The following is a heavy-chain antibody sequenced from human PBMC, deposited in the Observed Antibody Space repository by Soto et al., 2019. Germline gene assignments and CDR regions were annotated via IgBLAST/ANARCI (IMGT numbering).Heavy chain of an antibody. CDR2: IWYDGSTT. Sequence: VGSLRLSCAASGFTFSSYGFHWGRQAPGKGLEWVAVIWYDGSTTYYVEPVRGRCNISRDNSKTRLYLKMNSLRAEDTAVYCCARDLGSTHYYFDYWGLGTLVTVSS. J-gene: IGHJ4*02. CDR1: GFTFSSYG. V-gene: IGHV3-33*01. D-gene: IGHD3-16*01. CDR3: ARDLGSTHYYFDY.